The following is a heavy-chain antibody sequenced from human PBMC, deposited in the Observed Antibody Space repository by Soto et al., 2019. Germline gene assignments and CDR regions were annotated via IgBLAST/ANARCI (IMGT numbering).Heavy chain of an antibody. CDR3: ARGAYYYDSSGLSY. CDR1: GFTFSSYT. D-gene: IGHD3-22*01. J-gene: IGHJ4*02. Sequence: EVQLVESGGGLVQPGGSLRLSCAASGFTFSSYTMNWVRQAPGKGLEWVSYISSSSSTIYYADSVKGRFTISRNNAKNSLYLQMNSRRAEDTAVYYCARGAYYYDSSGLSYWGQGTLFTVSS. CDR2: ISSSSSTI. V-gene: IGHV3-48*01.